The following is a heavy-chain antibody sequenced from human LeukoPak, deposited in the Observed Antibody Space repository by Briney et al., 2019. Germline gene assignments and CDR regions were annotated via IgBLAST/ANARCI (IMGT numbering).Heavy chain of an antibody. V-gene: IGHV4-34*01. J-gene: IGHJ5*02. CDR1: GGSISSYY. CDR3: ASSPFRDIAVVPAATNWFDP. CDR2: INHSGST. Sequence: SETLSLTCTVSGGSISSYYWSWIRQPPGKGLEWIGEINHSGSTNYNPSLKSRVTISVDTSKNQFSLKLSSVTAADTAVYYCASSPFRDIAVVPAATNWFDPWGQGTLVTVSS. D-gene: IGHD2-2*01.